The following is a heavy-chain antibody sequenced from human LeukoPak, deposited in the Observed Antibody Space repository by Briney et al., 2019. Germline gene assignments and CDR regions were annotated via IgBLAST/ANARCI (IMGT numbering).Heavy chain of an antibody. Sequence: PSETPSLTCTVSGGSISSYYWSWIRQPPGKGLEWIGYIYYSGSTNYNPSLKSRVTISVDTSKNQFSLKLSSVTAADTAVYYCARDQVLLWFGEFHGGAFDIWGQGTMVTVSS. CDR3: ARDQVLLWFGEFHGGAFDI. CDR2: IYYSGST. D-gene: IGHD3-10*01. CDR1: GGSISSYY. V-gene: IGHV4-59*01. J-gene: IGHJ3*02.